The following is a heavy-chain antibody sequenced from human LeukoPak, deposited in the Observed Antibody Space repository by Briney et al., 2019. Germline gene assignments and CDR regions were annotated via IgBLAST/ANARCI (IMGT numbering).Heavy chain of an antibody. V-gene: IGHV3-23*01. Sequence: PGGSLRLSCAASGFTFSSYVMSWVRQAPGKGLEWVSSISASGGTTYYADSVKGRFTISRDSFKNTLYLQMNSLRAEDTAVYYCAKVEHSSSWSDFDYWGQGTLVTVSS. CDR3: AKVEHSSSWSDFDY. D-gene: IGHD6-13*01. CDR1: GFTFSSYV. CDR2: ISASGGTT. J-gene: IGHJ4*02.